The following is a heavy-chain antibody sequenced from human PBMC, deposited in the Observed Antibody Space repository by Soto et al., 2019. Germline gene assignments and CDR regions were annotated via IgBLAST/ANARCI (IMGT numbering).Heavy chain of an antibody. D-gene: IGHD1-20*01. CDR2: IYYGGST. V-gene: IGHV4-39*02. CDR3: ARDTINWYFDF. Sequence: QLQLQESGPGLVKPSETLSLTCTVSGGSISSRSYYWGWIRQPPGKGLEWIGSIYYGGSTYYSPSLKSRATISIDSSKTQFSLKLSSVTAADTAVYFCARDTINWYFDFWGQGTLVTVSS. J-gene: IGHJ4*02. CDR1: GGSISSRSYY.